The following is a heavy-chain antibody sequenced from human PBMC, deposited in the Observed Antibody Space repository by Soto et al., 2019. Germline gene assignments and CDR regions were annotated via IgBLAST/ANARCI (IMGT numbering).Heavy chain of an antibody. Sequence: GASVKVSCKVSGYTLTELSIHWVRQPPGKGLEWMGSFDPNGGETVNSQKFQGRLTMTEDTSTDTAYMELSSLRSEDTAVYFCATSKPFYTNYASRHPFDIWGQGTMVTVSS. D-gene: IGHD4-4*01. V-gene: IGHV1-24*01. CDR2: FDPNGGET. J-gene: IGHJ3*02. CDR3: ATSKPFYTNYASRHPFDI. CDR1: GYTLTELS.